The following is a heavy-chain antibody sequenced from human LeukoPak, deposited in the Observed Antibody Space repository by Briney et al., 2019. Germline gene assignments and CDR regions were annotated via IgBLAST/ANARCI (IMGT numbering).Heavy chain of an antibody. CDR3: ARDRDDYDLGRFDS. D-gene: IGHD3-3*01. Sequence: PGGSLRLSCVASGFTFTNYWMNWVRQAPGKGLEWVASIKQDGSQKSYVDSVKGRFTISRDNAKNSLSLQMDSLRGEDTAVYYCARDRDDYDLGRFDSWGQGTLVTV. CDR2: IKQDGSQK. V-gene: IGHV3-7*01. J-gene: IGHJ5*01. CDR1: GFTFTNYW.